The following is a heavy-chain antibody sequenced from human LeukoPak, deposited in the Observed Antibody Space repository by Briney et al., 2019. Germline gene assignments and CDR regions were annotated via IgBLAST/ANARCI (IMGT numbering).Heavy chain of an antibody. CDR3: ARDTTSSSRGDYFDY. CDR2: ISGSSSTR. V-gene: IGHV3-48*01. D-gene: IGHD6-13*01. Sequence: QTGGSLRLSCAGSGFIFSSYGMNWVRQAPGKGLEWVSYISGSSSTRYYADSVKGRFTISRDNAKNSLYLQMNSLRAEDTAVYYCARDTTSSSRGDYFDYWGQGTPVTVSS. CDR1: GFIFSSYG. J-gene: IGHJ4*02.